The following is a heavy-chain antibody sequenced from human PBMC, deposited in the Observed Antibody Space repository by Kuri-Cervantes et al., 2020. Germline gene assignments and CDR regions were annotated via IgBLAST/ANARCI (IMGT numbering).Heavy chain of an antibody. CDR3: ARDPGNVPAAIPLYYYYGMDV. Sequence: ASVKVSCKASGYTFTSYGISWVRQAPGQGLEWMGWISAYNGNTNYAQKLQGRVTMTTDTSTSTAYMELRSLRSDDPAVYYFARDPGNVPAAIPLYYYYGMDVWGQGTTVTVSS. J-gene: IGHJ6*02. V-gene: IGHV1-18*01. CDR1: GYTFTSYG. D-gene: IGHD2-2*02. CDR2: ISAYNGNT.